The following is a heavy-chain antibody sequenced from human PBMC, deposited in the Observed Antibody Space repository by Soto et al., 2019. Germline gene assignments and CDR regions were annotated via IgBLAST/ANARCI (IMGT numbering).Heavy chain of an antibody. D-gene: IGHD3-16*01. J-gene: IGHJ4*02. CDR3: ARWNYGFDY. CDR1: GFTFSSYF. Sequence: EVQLVESGGGLVQPGGSLRLSCAASGFTFSSYFMSWVRQAPGKGLEWVATIKQGGSERSYVDSVKGRFTISRDDAKTSLFLEMSSLTAEDTAVYYCARWNYGFDYWGLGTLLTVSS. V-gene: IGHV3-7*01. CDR2: IKQGGSER.